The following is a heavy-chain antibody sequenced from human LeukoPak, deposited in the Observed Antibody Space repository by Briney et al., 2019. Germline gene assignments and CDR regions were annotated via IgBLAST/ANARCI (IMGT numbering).Heavy chain of an antibody. V-gene: IGHV3-23*01. CDR1: GFTFSSYA. CDR3: AKDPSMIVVVMIDY. J-gene: IGHJ4*02. CDR2: ISGSGGST. D-gene: IGHD3-22*01. Sequence: GGSLRLSCAASGFTFSSYAMSWVRQAPGKGLEWVSAISGSGGSTYYADSVKGRFTISRDNPKNTLYLQMNSLRAEDTAVYYCAKDPSMIVVVMIDYWGQGTLVTVSS.